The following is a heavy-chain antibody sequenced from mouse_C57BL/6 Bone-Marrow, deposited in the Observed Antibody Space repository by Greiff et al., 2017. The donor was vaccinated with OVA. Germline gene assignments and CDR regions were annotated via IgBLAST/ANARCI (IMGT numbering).Heavy chain of an antibody. J-gene: IGHJ3*01. Sequence: VQLQQSGPVLVKPGASVKMSCKASGYTFTDYYMNWVKQSHGKSLEWIGVINPYNGGTSYNQKFKGKATLTVDKSSSTAYMELNSLTSEDSAVYYCAKRTNWDEFAYWGQGTLVTVSA. CDR1: GYTFTDYY. CDR3: AKRTNWDEFAY. D-gene: IGHD4-1*01. CDR2: INPYNGGT. V-gene: IGHV1-19*01.